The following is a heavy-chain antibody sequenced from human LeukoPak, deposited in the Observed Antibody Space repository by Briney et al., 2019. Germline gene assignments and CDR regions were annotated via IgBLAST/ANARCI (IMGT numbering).Heavy chain of an antibody. V-gene: IGHV3-64*01. CDR3: ARGRPGLYYFDY. J-gene: IGHJ4*02. CDR1: GFTFSSYA. Sequence: GGSLRLFCAASGFTFSSYAMHWVRQAPGRGLEYVSAISSNGGSTYYANSVKGRFTISRDNSKNTLYLQMGSLRAEDMAVYYCARGRPGLYYFDYWGQGTLVTVSS. CDR2: ISSNGGST.